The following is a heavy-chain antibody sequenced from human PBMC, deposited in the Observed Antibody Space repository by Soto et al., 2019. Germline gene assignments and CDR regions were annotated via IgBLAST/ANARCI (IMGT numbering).Heavy chain of an antibody. CDR2: IYPGDSDT. CDR1: GYSFTSYW. Sequence: PGECLKISCKGSGYSFTSYWIGWVRQMPGKGLERMGIIYPGDSDTRYSPSFQGQVTISADKSITTTYLQWSSLKDSDTAIYYCARLFDTSGWYDYWGQGTLVTVSS. CDR3: ARLFDTSGWYDY. V-gene: IGHV5-51*01. J-gene: IGHJ4*02. D-gene: IGHD6-19*01.